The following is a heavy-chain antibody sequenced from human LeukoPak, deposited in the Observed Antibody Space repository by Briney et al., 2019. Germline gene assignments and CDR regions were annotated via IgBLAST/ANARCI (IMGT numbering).Heavy chain of an antibody. CDR3: ARGGIQVSGIDEFDY. V-gene: IGHV3-13*01. CDR1: GFTFIDYD. CDR2: IGIRGDT. D-gene: IGHD6-19*01. J-gene: IGHJ4*02. Sequence: SGGSLRLSCAASGFTFIDYDMHWVRQVIGNGLEWVSAIGIRGDTHYSGSVKGRFTISRENAESSLYLQMNSLRAEDAAVYYCARGGIQVSGIDEFDYWGQEALVTVSS.